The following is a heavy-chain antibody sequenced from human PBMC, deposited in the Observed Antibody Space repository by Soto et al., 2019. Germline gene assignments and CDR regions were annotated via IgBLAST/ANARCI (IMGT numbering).Heavy chain of an antibody. Sequence: ASVKVSCKASVYTFTGYYMHWGRQAPGQGLEWMGWINPNSGGTNYAQKFQGWVTMTRETSISTAYIELSRLRSHDPAEYYCARDGRKADYYYYYYMDVWGKGTTVTVSS. J-gene: IGHJ6*03. CDR3: ARDGRKADYYYYYYMDV. CDR1: VYTFTGYY. V-gene: IGHV1-2*04. CDR2: INPNSGGT.